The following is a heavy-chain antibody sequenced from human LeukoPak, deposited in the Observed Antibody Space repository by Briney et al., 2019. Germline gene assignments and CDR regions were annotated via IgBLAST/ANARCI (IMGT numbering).Heavy chain of an antibody. D-gene: IGHD6-13*01. CDR2: ISGSGNTI. CDR3: ARDLEQQMVLGRFDP. Sequence: PGGSLRLSCAASGFTFSDYYMNWIRQAPGKGLEWISYISGSGNTIYQADSMKGRFTISRDNAKNSLFLQMNSLRADDTAVYYCARDLEQQMVLGRFDPWGQGTLVIVSS. J-gene: IGHJ5*02. V-gene: IGHV3-11*01. CDR1: GFTFSDYY.